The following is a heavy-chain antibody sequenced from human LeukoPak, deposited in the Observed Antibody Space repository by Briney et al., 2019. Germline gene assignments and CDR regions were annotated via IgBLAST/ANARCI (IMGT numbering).Heavy chain of an antibody. D-gene: IGHD6-13*01. V-gene: IGHV3-30*04. CDR3: TTGVPGRWYRSLAGPPFDY. CDR1: GFTFSSYA. J-gene: IGHJ4*02. CDR2: ISYDGSNK. Sequence: GGSLRLSCAASGFTFSSYAMHWVRQAPGKGLEWVAVISYDGSNKYYADSVKGRFTISRDNSKNTLYLQMNSLRAEDTAVYYCTTGVPGRWYRSLAGPPFDYWGQGILVTVSS.